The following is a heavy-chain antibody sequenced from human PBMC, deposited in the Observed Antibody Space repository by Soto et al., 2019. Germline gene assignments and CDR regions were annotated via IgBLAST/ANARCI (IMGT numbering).Heavy chain of an antibody. J-gene: IGHJ5*02. CDR2: ISSNGGST. CDR1: GFTFSSYA. Sequence: TGGSLRLPCAASGFTFSSYAIHWIRQAPGKGLEYVSAISSNGGSTYYANSVKGRFTISRDNSKNTLCLQMGSLRAEDMAVYYCARDRVRGVIMGWFDPWGQGTLVTVS. CDR3: ARDRVRGVIMGWFDP. V-gene: IGHV3-64*01. D-gene: IGHD3-10*01.